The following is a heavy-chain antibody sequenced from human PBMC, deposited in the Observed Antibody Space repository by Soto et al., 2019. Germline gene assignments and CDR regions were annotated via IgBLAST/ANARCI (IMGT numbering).Heavy chain of an antibody. J-gene: IGHJ4*02. CDR3: ARDFGHGYYLDY. CDR1: GFSFSNYN. D-gene: IGHD3-3*01. V-gene: IGHV3-48*02. CDR2: ITDSSDTV. Sequence: EVQLVESGGGLVQPGGSLRLSCVASGFSFSNYNMNWVRQAPGKGLEWVSYITDSSDTVHYADSVRGRFTISRDNAESSLYLQMNSLRDEDTGVYFCARDFGHGYYLDYWGRGTLVTVSS.